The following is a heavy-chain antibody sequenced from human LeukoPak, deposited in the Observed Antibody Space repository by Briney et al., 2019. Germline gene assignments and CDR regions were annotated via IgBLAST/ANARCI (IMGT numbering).Heavy chain of an antibody. CDR3: ARSPTIAAGGPYGTFDI. CDR1: GASLSDNNYH. Sequence: MSSQTLSLTCSVSGASLSDNNYHWSWIRQHPRTGLEWIGFTYYSGSHYYSPALESRISISLHKSKKQLSLTICSVTAADTALYYCARSPTIAAGGPYGTFDIWGQGTVVTVSS. CDR2: TYYSGSH. V-gene: IGHV4-31*03. J-gene: IGHJ3*02. D-gene: IGHD6-13*01.